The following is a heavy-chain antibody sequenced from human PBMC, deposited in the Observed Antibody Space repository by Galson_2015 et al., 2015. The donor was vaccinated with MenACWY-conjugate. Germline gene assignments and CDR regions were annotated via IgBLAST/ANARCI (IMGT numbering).Heavy chain of an antibody. CDR1: GFTFTGYE. V-gene: IGHV3-48*03. CDR3: ARVRTWIHQYFYYMDV. D-gene: IGHD5-18*01. Sequence: LRLSCAASGFTFTGYEFNWVRQAPGKGLEWLSYISKSGSPIYYADSVKGRFTISRDNMKESLFLEMNSLRAGDTGVYYCARVRTWIHQYFYYMDVW. CDR2: ISKSGSPI. J-gene: IGHJ6*03.